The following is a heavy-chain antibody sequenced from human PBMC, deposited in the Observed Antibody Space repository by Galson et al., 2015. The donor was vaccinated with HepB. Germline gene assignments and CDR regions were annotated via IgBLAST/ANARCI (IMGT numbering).Heavy chain of an antibody. Sequence: SLRLSCAASGFTFRSYGIHWVRQAPGKGLEWVAVIWYDGSNKYYADSVKGRFTISRDNSKNTLYLQMNSLRAEDTAVYYCAREDGDPGPLDYWGPGTLVTVSS. J-gene: IGHJ4*02. D-gene: IGHD2-21*02. CDR3: AREDGDPGPLDY. V-gene: IGHV3-33*01. CDR2: IWYDGSNK. CDR1: GFTFRSYG.